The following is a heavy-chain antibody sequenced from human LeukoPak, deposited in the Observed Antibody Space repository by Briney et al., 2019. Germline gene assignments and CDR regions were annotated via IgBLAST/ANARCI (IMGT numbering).Heavy chain of an antibody. CDR2: ISAYNGNT. J-gene: IGHJ5*02. Sequence: ASVKVSCKASGYTFTRYGISWVRQAPGQGLEWMGWISAYNGNTNYAQKLQGRVTMTTDTSTSTAYMELRSLRSDDTAVYYCARDPYGVNWFDPWGQGTLVTVSS. V-gene: IGHV1-18*01. CDR1: GYTFTRYG. D-gene: IGHD4-17*01. CDR3: ARDPYGVNWFDP.